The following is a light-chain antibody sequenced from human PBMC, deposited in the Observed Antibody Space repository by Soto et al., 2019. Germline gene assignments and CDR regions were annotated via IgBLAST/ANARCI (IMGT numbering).Light chain of an antibody. V-gene: IGKV1-9*01. J-gene: IGKJ5*01. CDR3: QQLYSYPFT. CDR2: AAS. CDR1: QGISSY. Sequence: DIQLTQSPSFLSASVGDRVTITCRASQGISSYLAWYQQKPGKAPELLIYAASTLQSGVPSRFSGSGSGTEFTLTISSLQPEDFATYYCQQLYSYPFTFGQGTRLDIK.